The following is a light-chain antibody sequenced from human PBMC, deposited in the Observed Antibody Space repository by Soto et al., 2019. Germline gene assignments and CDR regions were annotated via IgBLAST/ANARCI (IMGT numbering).Light chain of an antibody. Sequence: EIVLTQSPAPLAVPPGETATLSYRASQSLSGNLAWYQQKPGQAPRLLIFRASTRATGIPARFSGSGSETEFALTITSLQSEDFAVYYCQQYDTWPLTFGGGTKVDI. CDR2: RAS. V-gene: IGKV3D-15*01. CDR3: QQYDTWPLT. CDR1: QSLSGN. J-gene: IGKJ4*01.